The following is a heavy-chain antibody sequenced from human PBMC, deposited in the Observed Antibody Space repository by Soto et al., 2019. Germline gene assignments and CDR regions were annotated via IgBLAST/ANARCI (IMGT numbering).Heavy chain of an antibody. J-gene: IGHJ4*02. V-gene: IGHV3-74*01. CDR3: GTVFEH. CDR1: GITFTNYW. CDR2: VDSDGRGT. Sequence: EVQLVESGGGSVQPGGSLRLSWVASGITFTNYWMHWVRQVPGKGLVWVARVDSDGRGTSYADSVKGRFTISRDNAKNTLYLQMNSLRVEDTAMYYCGTVFEHWGQGIPVTVSS.